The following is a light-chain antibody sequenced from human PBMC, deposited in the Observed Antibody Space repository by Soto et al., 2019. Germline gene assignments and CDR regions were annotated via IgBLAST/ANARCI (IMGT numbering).Light chain of an antibody. J-gene: IGKJ5*01. Sequence: DIVMTQSPLSLPVTPGEPASISCRSSQSLLHSNGYNYLDWYLQKPGQSPQLLIYLGSNRASGVXDKXSGGGSGTYFTLKISRVEAEDVGVYYCMQALQTPLTFGQGTRLEIK. CDR1: QSLLHSNGYNY. CDR3: MQALQTPLT. V-gene: IGKV2-28*01. CDR2: LGS.